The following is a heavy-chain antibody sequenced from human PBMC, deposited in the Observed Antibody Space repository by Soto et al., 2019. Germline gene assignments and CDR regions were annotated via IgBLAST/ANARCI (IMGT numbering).Heavy chain of an antibody. Sequence: VQLVESGGGLVQPGGSLRLSCAASGFTFSSYWMHWVRQAPGKGLVWVSRINSDGSSTSYADSVKGRFTISRDNAKNTLYLQMNSLRAEDTAVYYCARGPLIVVVPAAMGAGYFDYWGQGTLVTVSS. V-gene: IGHV3-74*01. D-gene: IGHD2-2*01. J-gene: IGHJ4*02. CDR3: ARGPLIVVVPAAMGAGYFDY. CDR1: GFTFSSYW. CDR2: INSDGSST.